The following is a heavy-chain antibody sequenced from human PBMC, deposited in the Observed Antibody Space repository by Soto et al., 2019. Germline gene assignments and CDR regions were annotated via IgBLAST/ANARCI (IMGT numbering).Heavy chain of an antibody. Sequence: QSQTLSLTCAISGDSVSSNSAAWNWIRQSPSRGLEWLGRTYYRSKWYNDYAVSVKSRITINPDTSKNQFSLQLNSVTPEDTAVYYCARSPYDFWSGYSNYYYGMDVWGQGTTVTVSS. D-gene: IGHD3-3*01. CDR3: ARSPYDFWSGYSNYYYGMDV. CDR2: TYYRSKWYN. J-gene: IGHJ6*02. V-gene: IGHV6-1*01. CDR1: GDSVSSNSAA.